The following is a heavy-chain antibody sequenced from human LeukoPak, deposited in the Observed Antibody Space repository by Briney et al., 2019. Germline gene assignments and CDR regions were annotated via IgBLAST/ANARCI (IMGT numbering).Heavy chain of an antibody. D-gene: IGHD2-15*01. V-gene: IGHV5-51*01. CDR3: ARFRATHGLSYYFDY. CDR1: GYSFTTYW. J-gene: IGHJ4*02. Sequence: RSGESLKISCKGSGYSFTTYWIGWVRQMPGKGLEWMGIIYPSDSDTRYSPSFQGQVTISADKSISTAYVQWSSLKASDTAMYYCARFRATHGLSYYFDYWGQGTLVTVSS. CDR2: IYPSDSDT.